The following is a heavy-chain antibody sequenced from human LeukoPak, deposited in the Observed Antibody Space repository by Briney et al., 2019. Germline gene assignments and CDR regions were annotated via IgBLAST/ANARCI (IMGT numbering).Heavy chain of an antibody. CDR1: GFTFDDYG. CDR3: ARVNYGSGSYYYGY. Sequence: GGSLRLSCAASGFTFDDYGMSWVRQAPGKGLEWVSGINWNGGSTGYADSVKGRFTISRDNAKNSLYLQMNSLRAEDTALYYCARVNYGSGSYYYGYWGQGTLVTVSS. D-gene: IGHD3-10*01. J-gene: IGHJ4*02. V-gene: IGHV3-20*04. CDR2: INWNGGST.